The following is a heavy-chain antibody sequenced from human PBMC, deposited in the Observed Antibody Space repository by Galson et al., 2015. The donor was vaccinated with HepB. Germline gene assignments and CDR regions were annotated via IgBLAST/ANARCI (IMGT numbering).Heavy chain of an antibody. D-gene: IGHD2-15*01. Sequence: SVKVSCKASGGTFSSYAISWVRQAPGQGLEWMGGIIPIFGTANYAQKFQGRVTITADESTSTAYMELSSLRSEDTAVYYCARDRLHCSGGSCFPNHYYYYYMDVWGKGTTVTVSS. CDR2: IIPIFGTA. J-gene: IGHJ6*03. CDR1: GGTFSSYA. V-gene: IGHV1-69*13. CDR3: ARDRLHCSGGSCFPNHYYYYYMDV.